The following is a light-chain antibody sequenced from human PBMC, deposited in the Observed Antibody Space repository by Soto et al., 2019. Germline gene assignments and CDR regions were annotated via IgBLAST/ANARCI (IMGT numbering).Light chain of an antibody. CDR2: EVS. V-gene: IGLV2-14*01. CDR1: SSDVGGYNY. Sequence: QSALTQPASASGSPGQSITISCTGTSSDVGGYNYVSWYQQHPGKAPKLMIYEVSNRPSGVANRFSGSKSGNTASLTISGLQEEDDDDYYCSSYASSSSLVFGGGTQLTVL. J-gene: IGLJ3*02. CDR3: SSYASSSSLV.